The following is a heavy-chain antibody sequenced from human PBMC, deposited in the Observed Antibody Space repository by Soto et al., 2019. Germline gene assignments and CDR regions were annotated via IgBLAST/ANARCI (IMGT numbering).Heavy chain of an antibody. CDR2: IKQDGSED. V-gene: IGHV3-7*01. D-gene: IGHD3-16*01. J-gene: IGHJ6*02. CDR3: ARIASSGGGWDV. CDR1: GFTFSSYW. Sequence: EVQLVESGGGLVQPGGSLRLSCVDSGFTFSSYWMSWVRQAPVKGLECVGNIKQDGSEDNYVDSVKGRFTIYRDNAKKSMYLQMNSLIAEDTAVYYSARIASSGGGWDVWGQGNTVVVSS.